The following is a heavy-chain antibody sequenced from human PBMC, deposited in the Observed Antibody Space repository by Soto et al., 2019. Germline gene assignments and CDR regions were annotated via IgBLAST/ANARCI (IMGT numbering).Heavy chain of an antibody. J-gene: IGHJ6*02. CDR2: IYYSGST. V-gene: IGHV4-39*01. Sequence: SETLSLTCTVSGGSITNSRYYWGWIRQSPGKGLEWIASIYYSGSTYYNPSLESRVTISVDTSNNQFSLRLNCVTAADTAVYYCAGGVVVTASLTAYTYYAMDVWGQGTTVTVSS. CDR1: GGSITNSRYY. D-gene: IGHD2-21*02. CDR3: AGGVVVTASLTAYTYYAMDV.